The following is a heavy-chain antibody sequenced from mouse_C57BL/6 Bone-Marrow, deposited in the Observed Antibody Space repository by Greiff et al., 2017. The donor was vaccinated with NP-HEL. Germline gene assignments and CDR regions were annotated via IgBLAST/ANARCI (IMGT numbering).Heavy chain of an antibody. Sequence: QVQLKQPGAELVKPGASVKLSCKASGYTFTSYWMHWVKQRPGRGLERIGRIDPNSGGTKYNEKFKSKATLTVDKPSSTAYMQLSSLTSEDSAVYYCARKGYDYYFDYWGQGTTLTVSS. CDR2: IDPNSGGT. J-gene: IGHJ2*01. V-gene: IGHV1-72*01. CDR1: GYTFTSYW. D-gene: IGHD2-4*01. CDR3: ARKGYDYYFDY.